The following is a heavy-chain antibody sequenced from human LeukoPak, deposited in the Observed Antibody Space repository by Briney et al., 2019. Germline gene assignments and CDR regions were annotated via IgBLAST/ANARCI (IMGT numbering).Heavy chain of an antibody. CDR2: VSSSGSFK. V-gene: IGHV3-21*04. J-gene: IGHJ4*02. CDR3: AKVPNYYDTTTYYG. D-gene: IGHD3-22*01. Sequence: GGSLRLSCETSGFTFRNHGLTWVRQAPGKGLEWVSFVSSSGSFKYYAESVRGRFTISRDNAKNSLYLQMNSLRVEDTAAYYRAKVPNYYDTTTYYGWGQGTLVAVSS. CDR1: GFTFRNHG.